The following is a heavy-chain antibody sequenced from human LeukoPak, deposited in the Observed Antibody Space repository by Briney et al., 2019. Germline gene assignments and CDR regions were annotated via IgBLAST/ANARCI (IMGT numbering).Heavy chain of an antibody. J-gene: IGHJ3*02. CDR3: ARDRRGSYDAFDI. CDR1: GFTFSSYW. Sequence: GGSLRLSCAASGFTFSSYWMHWVRQAPGKGLVWVSRINSDGSSTSYADSVKGRFTISRDNAKNTLYLQMNSLRAEDTAVYYRARDRRGSYDAFDIWGQGTMVTVSS. V-gene: IGHV3-74*01. CDR2: INSDGSST. D-gene: IGHD1-26*01.